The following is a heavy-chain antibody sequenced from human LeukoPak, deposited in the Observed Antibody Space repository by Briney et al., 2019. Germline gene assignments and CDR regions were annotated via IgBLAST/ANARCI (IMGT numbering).Heavy chain of an antibody. J-gene: IGHJ4*02. D-gene: IGHD4/OR15-4a*01. V-gene: IGHV3-53*01. CDR1: GFTISSNY. CDR2: IYSGGST. CDR3: ARDLGAQTDY. Sequence: GGSLRLSCAASGFTISSNYMSWVRQAPGKGLEWVSVIYSGGSTYYADSVKGRFTISRDNSKNTLYLQMNSLRAEDTAVYCCARDLGAQTDYWGQGTLVTVSS.